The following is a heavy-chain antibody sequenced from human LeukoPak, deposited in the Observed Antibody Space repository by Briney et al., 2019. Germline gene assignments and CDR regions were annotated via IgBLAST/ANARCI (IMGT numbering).Heavy chain of an antibody. CDR1: GGCISSSSYY. Sequence: SETLSLTCTVSGGCISSSSYYWGWIRQPPGKGLEWIGSVYYSGSTYYNPSLKSRVTISVDTSKNQFSLKLSSVTAADTAVYYCARRFVVGYCSSTSCYAGWFDPWGQGTLVTVSS. CDR2: VYYSGST. D-gene: IGHD2-2*01. V-gene: IGHV4-39*01. J-gene: IGHJ5*02. CDR3: ARRFVVGYCSSTSCYAGWFDP.